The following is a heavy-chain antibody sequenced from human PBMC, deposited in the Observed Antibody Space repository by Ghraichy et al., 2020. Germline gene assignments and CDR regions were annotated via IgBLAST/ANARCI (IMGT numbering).Heavy chain of an antibody. CDR2: IYHTGTT. J-gene: IGHJ4*02. CDR3: ARGLRRSSSQGTTFEY. Sequence: SETLSLTCAVSGESVRSYYWSWIRQPPGRGLEWIAFIYHTGTTNCNPSLKSRVSISLDTSKNQVSLNLTSVTAADTALYYCARGLRRSSSQGTTFEYWGQGALVTVSS. D-gene: IGHD6-6*01. V-gene: IGHV4-59*02. CDR1: GESVRSYY.